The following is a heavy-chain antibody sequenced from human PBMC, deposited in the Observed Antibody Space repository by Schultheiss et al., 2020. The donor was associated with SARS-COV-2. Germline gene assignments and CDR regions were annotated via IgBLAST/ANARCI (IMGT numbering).Heavy chain of an antibody. CDR1: GGSFSGYY. V-gene: IGHV4-59*10. D-gene: IGHD2-8*01. J-gene: IGHJ5*02. CDR2: IYTSGST. Sequence: SETLSLTCAVYGGSFSGYYWSWIRQPPGKGLEWIGRIYTSGSTNYNPSLKSRVTMSVDTSKNQFSLKLSSVTAADTAVYYCAREGGCTNGVCLLRWEYNWFDPWGQGTLVTVSS. CDR3: AREGGCTNGVCLLRWEYNWFDP.